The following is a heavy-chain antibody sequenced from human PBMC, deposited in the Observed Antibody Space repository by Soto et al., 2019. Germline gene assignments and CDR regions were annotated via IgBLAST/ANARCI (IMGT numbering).Heavy chain of an antibody. Sequence: VQLLESGGGLVQPGGSLRLSCATSGFTFRNYAMSWVRQAPGKGLEWVSAIVGSGGSTYYADSVKGRFTISRDNSKNTLYLEMNSLRADDTAVYYCATGVWSGYPDYWGQGTLVTVSS. D-gene: IGHD3-3*01. V-gene: IGHV3-23*01. CDR2: IVGSGGST. CDR3: ATGVWSGYPDY. J-gene: IGHJ4*02. CDR1: GFTFRNYA.